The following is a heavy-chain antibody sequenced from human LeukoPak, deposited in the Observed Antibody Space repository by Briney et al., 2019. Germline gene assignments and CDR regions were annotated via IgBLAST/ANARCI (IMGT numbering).Heavy chain of an antibody. D-gene: IGHD3-10*01. CDR2: IWYDGSNK. V-gene: IGHV3-33*08. CDR3: ASGSFCGSGSYAHYYYGMDV. J-gene: IGHJ6*04. CDR1: GFTFSSYD. Sequence: PGGTLRLSCAASGFTFSSYDMHWVRQAPGKGLECVAVIWYDGSNKYYADFVKGRFTISRDNSKNTLYLQMNSLSAEDTSVYYCASGSFCGSGSYAHYYYGMDVWGKGTTVAVSS.